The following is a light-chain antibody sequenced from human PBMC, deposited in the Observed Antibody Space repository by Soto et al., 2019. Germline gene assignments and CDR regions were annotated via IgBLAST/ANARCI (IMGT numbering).Light chain of an antibody. CDR1: QTISSW. Sequence: DIQMTQSPSTLSGSVGDRVTITCRASQTISSWLAWYQQKPGKAPKLLIYKASTLKSGVPSRFSGSGSGTEFTLTISSLQPDDFATYYCQHYNRYPGTVGQGTKVDIK. J-gene: IGKJ1*01. CDR3: QHYNRYPGT. CDR2: KAS. V-gene: IGKV1-5*03.